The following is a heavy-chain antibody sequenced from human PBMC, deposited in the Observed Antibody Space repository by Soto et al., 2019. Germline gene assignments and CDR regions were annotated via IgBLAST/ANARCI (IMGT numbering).Heavy chain of an antibody. CDR1: GGTFNTYS. CDR3: ATWRSYSGSYCFDY. D-gene: IGHD1-26*01. J-gene: IGHJ4*02. Sequence: QVQPVQSGAEVRKPGASVKVTCEASGGTFNTYSINWVRQAPGRGLEWVGQIVPRYDSVNYAENFQGRVTITADKSTKTAYMELTSLRSEDTALYFCATWRSYSGSYCFDYWGQGTLVTVSS. V-gene: IGHV1-69*06. CDR2: IVPRYDSV.